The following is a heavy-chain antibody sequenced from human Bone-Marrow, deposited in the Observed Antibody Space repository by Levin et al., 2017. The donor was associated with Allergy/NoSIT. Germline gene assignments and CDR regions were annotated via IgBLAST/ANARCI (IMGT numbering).Heavy chain of an antibody. CDR3: TIRPRAAFFRGRYDGFEN. CDR2: ISGNGGDT. V-gene: IGHV3-23*01. D-gene: IGHD5-24*01. Sequence: GGSLRLSCAASGFTFRSYVMSWVRQAPGKGLEWVSAISGNGGDTFYTDSVKGRFTISRDNSRNTVSLQMNSLRADDTAVYFCTIRPRAAFFRGRYDGFENWGHGTRVSVSS. CDR1: GFTFRSYV. J-gene: IGHJ4*01.